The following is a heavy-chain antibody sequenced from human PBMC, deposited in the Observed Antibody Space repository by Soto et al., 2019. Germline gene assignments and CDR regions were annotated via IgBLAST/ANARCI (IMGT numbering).Heavy chain of an antibody. CDR1: GGSIRSRGYY. V-gene: IGHV4-31*03. J-gene: IGHJ4*02. CDR2: IYYSGST. CDR3: ARETRYDSSGYYYELTWYYFDY. D-gene: IGHD3-22*01. Sequence: TLSLTCTVSGGSIRSRGYYWSWIRQHPGKGLEWIGYIYYSGSTYYNPSLKSRVTISVDTSKNQFSLKLSSVTAADTAVYYCARETRYDSSGYYYELTWYYFDYWGQGTLVTVSS.